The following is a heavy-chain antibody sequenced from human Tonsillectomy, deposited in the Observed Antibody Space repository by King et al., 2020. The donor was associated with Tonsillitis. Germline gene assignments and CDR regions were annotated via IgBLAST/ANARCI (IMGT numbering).Heavy chain of an antibody. J-gene: IGHJ3*02. D-gene: IGHD1-14*01. CDR3: ARARIRGQYDHDAFDI. CDR1: GFTFSNYA. CDR2: ISYDGSNK. V-gene: IGHV3-30*04. Sequence: VQLVESGGGVVQPGRSLRLSCAASGFTFSNYAIHWVRQAPGKGLEWVAVISYDGSNKYYADSVKGRFTISRDNSKNTLYLQMNSLRAEDTAVYYCARARIRGQYDHDAFDIWGQGTMVTVSS.